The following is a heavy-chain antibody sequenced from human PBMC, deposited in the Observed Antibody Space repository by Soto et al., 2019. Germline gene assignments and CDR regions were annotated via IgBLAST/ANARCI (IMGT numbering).Heavy chain of an antibody. CDR1: GGSFSGYY. CDR2: INHSGST. J-gene: IGHJ4*02. CDR3: ARGHSPNDHKGIDY. Sequence: SETLSLTCAVYGGSFSGYYWSWIRQPPGKGLEWIGEINHSGSTNYNPSLKSRVTISVDTSKNQFSLKLSSVTAADTAVYYCARGHSPNDHKGIDYWGQGTLVTVSS. V-gene: IGHV4-34*01. D-gene: IGHD1-1*01.